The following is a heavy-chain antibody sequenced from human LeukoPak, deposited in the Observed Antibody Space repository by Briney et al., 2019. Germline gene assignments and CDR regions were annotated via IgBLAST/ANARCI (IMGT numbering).Heavy chain of an antibody. Sequence: GGSLRLSCAASGFTFSSYAMHWVRQAPGKGLEYVSAITNNGGSTYYANSVKGRFTISRDNSKNTLYLQMSSLRAEDTAMYYCARDRLTTVTTFHFDYWGQGTLVTVSS. CDR3: ARDRLTTVTTFHFDY. V-gene: IGHV3-64*01. CDR2: ITNNGGST. D-gene: IGHD4-17*01. J-gene: IGHJ4*02. CDR1: GFTFSSYA.